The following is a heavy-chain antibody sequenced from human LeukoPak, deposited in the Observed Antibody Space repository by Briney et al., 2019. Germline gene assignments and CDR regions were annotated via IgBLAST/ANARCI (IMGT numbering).Heavy chain of an antibody. CDR2: ISSSSSYI. CDR1: GFTFSSYS. V-gene: IGHV3-21*01. J-gene: IGHJ4*02. CDR3: ASVTGSSRSWDPLDY. D-gene: IGHD6-13*01. Sequence: GGSLRLSCAASGFTFSSYSMNWVRQAPGKGLEWVSSISSSSSYIYYADSVKGRFTISRDNAKNSLYLQMNSLRVEDTAVYYCASVTGSSRSWDPLDYWGQGTLVTVSS.